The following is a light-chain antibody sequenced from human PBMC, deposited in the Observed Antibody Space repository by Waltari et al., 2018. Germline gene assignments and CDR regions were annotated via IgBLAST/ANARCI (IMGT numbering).Light chain of an antibody. J-gene: IGKJ5*01. Sequence: DIQMTQSPSSLSASVGDSVTITCRASQGINNYLAWFQQKPGKAPKSLIYAASHLQRGVPSRFSGSGSGSDFTLTIGGRQPEDSATYYCQQYINKPFTFGQGTRLEI. CDR3: QQYINKPFT. CDR1: QGINNY. V-gene: IGKV1-16*01. CDR2: AAS.